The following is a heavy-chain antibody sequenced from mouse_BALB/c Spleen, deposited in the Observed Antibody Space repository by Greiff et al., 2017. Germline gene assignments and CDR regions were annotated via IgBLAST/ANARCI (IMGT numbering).Heavy chain of an antibody. J-gene: IGHJ2*01. V-gene: IGHV1-7*01. D-gene: IGHD2-2*01. CDR3: ARGRVGYQSLYYFDY. CDR2: INPSTGYT. CDR1: GYTFTSYW. Sequence: VQLQESGAELAKPGASVKMSCKASGYTFTSYWMHWVKQRPGQGLEWIGYINPSTGYTEYNQKFKDKATLTADKSSSTAYMQLSSLTSEDSAVYYCARGRVGYQSLYYFDYWGQGTTLTVSS.